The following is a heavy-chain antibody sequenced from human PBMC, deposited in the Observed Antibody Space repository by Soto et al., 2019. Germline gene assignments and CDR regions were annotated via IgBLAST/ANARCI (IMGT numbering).Heavy chain of an antibody. V-gene: IGHV1-69*04. D-gene: IGHD6-6*01. CDR2: IIPILGIA. CDR3: ARDLPPEYKDDWFDP. Sequence: GASVKVSCKASGGTFSSYTISWVRQAPGQGLEWMGRIIPILGIANYAQKFQGRVTITADKSTSTAYMELSSLRSEDTAVYYCARDLPPEYKDDWFDPWGQGTLVTVSS. J-gene: IGHJ5*02. CDR1: GGTFSSYT.